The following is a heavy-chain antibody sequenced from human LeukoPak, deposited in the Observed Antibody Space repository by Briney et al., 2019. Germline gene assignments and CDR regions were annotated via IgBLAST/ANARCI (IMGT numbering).Heavy chain of an antibody. V-gene: IGHV3-30*04. CDR3: ARDRWDIVANFDY. CDR1: GFTFSSYA. D-gene: IGHD5-12*01. Sequence: GRSLRLSCAASGFTFSSYAMHWVRQAPGKGLEWVAVISYDGSNEYYADSVKGRFTISRDNSKNTLYLQMNSLRAEDTAVYYCARDRWDIVANFDYWGQGTLVTVSS. CDR2: ISYDGSNE. J-gene: IGHJ4*02.